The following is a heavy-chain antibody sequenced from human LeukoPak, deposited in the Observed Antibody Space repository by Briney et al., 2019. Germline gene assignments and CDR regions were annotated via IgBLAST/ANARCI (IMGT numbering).Heavy chain of an antibody. D-gene: IGHD3-10*01. CDR1: GFTFSSFA. CDR3: ARARHYYGSGSYFERS. CDR2: ISYDGSNK. Sequence: TGGSLRLSCAAPGFTFSSFAMHWVGQAPGKGLGGGAVISYDGSNKYYADSVKGRFTISRDNSKNTLYLQMNSLRAEDTAVYYCARARHYYGSGSYFERSWGQGTLVTVSS. J-gene: IGHJ5*02. V-gene: IGHV3-30-3*01.